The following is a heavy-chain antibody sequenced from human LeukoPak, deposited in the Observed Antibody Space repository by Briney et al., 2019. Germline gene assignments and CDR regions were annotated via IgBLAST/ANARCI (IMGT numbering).Heavy chain of an antibody. CDR2: IYTSGTT. Sequence: SETLSLTCTVSGASIRSGSDYWSWIRQPAGKGLEWIGYIYTSGTTMYTPSLKSRVTISVDTSKNQFSLKLSSVTAADTAVYYCAAWSNYYTSAFDIWGQGTVVTVSS. J-gene: IGHJ3*02. D-gene: IGHD3-3*01. CDR3: AAWSNYYTSAFDI. V-gene: IGHV4-61*09. CDR1: GASIRSGSDY.